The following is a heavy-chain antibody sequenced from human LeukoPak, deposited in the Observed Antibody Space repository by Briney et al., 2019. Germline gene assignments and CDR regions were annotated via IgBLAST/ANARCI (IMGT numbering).Heavy chain of an antibody. CDR3: ARDRVGAPIQL. D-gene: IGHD5-18*01. Sequence: GGSLRLSCAASGFTFSDYYMSWIRQAPGKGLEWVSYISSSVSTIYYADSVKGRFTISRDNAKNSLYLQMTSLRAEDTAVYYCARDRVGAPIQLWGQGTLVTVSS. CDR2: ISSSVSTI. V-gene: IGHV3-11*01. CDR1: GFTFSDYY. J-gene: IGHJ4*02.